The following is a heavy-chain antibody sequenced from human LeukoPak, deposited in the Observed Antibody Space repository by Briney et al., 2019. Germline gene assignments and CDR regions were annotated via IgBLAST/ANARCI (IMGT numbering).Heavy chain of an antibody. CDR2: IGVGSGST. D-gene: IGHD6-13*01. V-gene: IGHV1-58*01. J-gene: IGHJ5*02. CDR3: AAERYSDSCCWFDP. Sequence: ASVKVSCKASGFTFSRSAVQWVRQARGQHLECIGWIGVGSGSTSYAQEFQERVTITRDMSTTTAYLELSSLRPEDTAVYYCAAERYSDSCCWFDPWGQGTLVTVSS. CDR1: GFTFSRSA.